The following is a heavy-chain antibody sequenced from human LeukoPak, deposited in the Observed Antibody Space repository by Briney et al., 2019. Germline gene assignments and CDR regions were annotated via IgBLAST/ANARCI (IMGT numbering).Heavy chain of an antibody. J-gene: IGHJ4*02. V-gene: IGHV6-1*01. CDR1: GDTVSSKSAA. CDR3: ARTNSGYVDY. CDR2: TFYRSKWKN. D-gene: IGHD6-19*01. Sequence: SQTLSLTCAISGDTVSSKSAAWNWIRQSPSRGLEWLGRTFYRSKWKNDYAASVRSRMTINPDTSKNQFSLQLNSVTPEDTAIYYCARTNSGYVDYWGQGTQVTVSS.